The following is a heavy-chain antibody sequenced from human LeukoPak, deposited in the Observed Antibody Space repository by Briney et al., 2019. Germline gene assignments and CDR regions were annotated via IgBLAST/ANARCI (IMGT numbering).Heavy chain of an antibody. CDR3: ARGRRGRDGYDSNGMDV. V-gene: IGHV4-34*01. D-gene: IGHD5-24*01. Sequence: SETLSLTCAVYGGSFSGYYWSWIRQPPGKGLEWIWQINHSGSTNYNPPLKSRVTISVDTSKNQFSLKLSSVTGADTAVYYCARGRRGRDGYDSNGMDVWGQGTTVTVSS. CDR1: GGSFSGYY. J-gene: IGHJ6*02. CDR2: INHSGST.